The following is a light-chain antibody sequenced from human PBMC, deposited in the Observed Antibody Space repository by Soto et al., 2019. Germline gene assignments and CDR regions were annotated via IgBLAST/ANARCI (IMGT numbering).Light chain of an antibody. V-gene: IGKV3-20*01. CDR1: QSVSSSY. CDR3: QQYGSSPPFT. CDR2: GAS. J-gene: IGKJ2*01. Sequence: EIVLPQSPGTLSLSPGERATLSCRASQSVSSSYLAWYQQKPGQAPRLLIYGASSRATGIPDRFSGSGSGTGFTLTISRLEPEDFAVYFCQQYGSSPPFTFGQGTKVDIK.